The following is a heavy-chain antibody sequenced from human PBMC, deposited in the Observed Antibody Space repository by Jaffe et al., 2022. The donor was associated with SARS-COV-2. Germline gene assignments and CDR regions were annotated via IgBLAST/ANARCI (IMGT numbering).Heavy chain of an antibody. Sequence: QVQLQESGPGLVKPSQTLSLTCTVSGGSISSGSYYWSWIRQPAGKGLEWIGRIYTSGSTNYNPSLKSRVTISVDTSKNQFSLKLSSVTAADTAVYYCARGGYYGSGSYSPYYYYGMDVWGQGTTVTVSS. V-gene: IGHV4-61*02. CDR1: GGSISSGSYY. CDR2: IYTSGST. J-gene: IGHJ6*02. CDR3: ARGGYYGSGSYSPYYYYGMDV. D-gene: IGHD3-10*01.